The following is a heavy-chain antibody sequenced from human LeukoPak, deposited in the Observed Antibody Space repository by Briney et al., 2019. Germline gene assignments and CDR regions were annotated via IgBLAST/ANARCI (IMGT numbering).Heavy chain of an antibody. CDR3: ARASLSRDGYNPDY. CDR2: INSDGSST. Sequence: GGSLRLSCAASGLTFSSYWMHWVRQAPGKGLVWVSRINSDGSSTSYADSVKGRFTISRDNAKNTLYLQMNSLRAEDTAVYYCARASLSRDGYNPDYWGQGTLVTVSS. CDR1: GLTFSSYW. J-gene: IGHJ4*02. V-gene: IGHV3-74*01. D-gene: IGHD5-24*01.